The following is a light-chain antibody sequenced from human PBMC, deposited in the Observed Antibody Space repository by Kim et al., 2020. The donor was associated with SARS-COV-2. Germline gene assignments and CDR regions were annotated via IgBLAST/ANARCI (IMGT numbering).Light chain of an antibody. V-gene: IGKV1-17*01. CDR1: QGIRND. CDR3: LQHNTAPFT. CDR2: GAS. J-gene: IGKJ5*01. Sequence: ASVGDRVTITCRASQGIRNDLGWYQQNPGRVPKLLIYGASSLQSGVPSRFSGSGSGTEFTLTISSLQPEDVATYFCLQHNTAPFTFGQGTQVEIK.